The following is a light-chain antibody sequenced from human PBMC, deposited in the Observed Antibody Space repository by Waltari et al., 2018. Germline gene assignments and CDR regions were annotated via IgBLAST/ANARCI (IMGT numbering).Light chain of an antibody. CDR3: NSYTSSRTWV. Sequence: QSALTQPASVSGSPGQSITISCTGTSSDVGGYKYVSWYQKHPGQAPKLIIYDVSTRPSGTANCFSGSKSGNTASLTIAGLQAEDEADYYCNSYTSSRTWVFGGGTKLTVL. V-gene: IGLV2-14*03. J-gene: IGLJ3*02. CDR1: SSDVGGYKY. CDR2: DVS.